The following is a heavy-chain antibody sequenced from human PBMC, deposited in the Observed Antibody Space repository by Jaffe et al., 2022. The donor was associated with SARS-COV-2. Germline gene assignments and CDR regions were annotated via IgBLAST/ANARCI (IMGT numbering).Heavy chain of an antibody. Sequence: EVQLVESGGGLVKPGGSLRLSCAASGFTFSSYSMNWVRQAPGKGLEWVSSISSSSSYIYYADSVKGRFTISRDNAKNSLYLQMNSLRAEDTAVYYCARDNVAVAGSPFDLWGRGTLVTVSS. J-gene: IGHJ2*01. CDR1: GFTFSSYS. V-gene: IGHV3-21*01. CDR3: ARDNVAVAGSPFDL. CDR2: ISSSSSYI. D-gene: IGHD6-19*01.